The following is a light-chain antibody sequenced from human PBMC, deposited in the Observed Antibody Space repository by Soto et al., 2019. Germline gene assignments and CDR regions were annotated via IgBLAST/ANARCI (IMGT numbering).Light chain of an antibody. CDR1: QSVTSS. CDR3: QQRSNWPLT. J-gene: IGKJ4*01. CDR2: DAS. Sequence: EIVLTQSPATLSLSPGERATLSCRSSQSVTSSLAWYQQTPGQAPRLLIYDASNSATGIPARFSGSGSGTDFTRTISSLEPDDFAVYYCQQRSNWPLTFGGGTKVEIK. V-gene: IGKV3-11*01.